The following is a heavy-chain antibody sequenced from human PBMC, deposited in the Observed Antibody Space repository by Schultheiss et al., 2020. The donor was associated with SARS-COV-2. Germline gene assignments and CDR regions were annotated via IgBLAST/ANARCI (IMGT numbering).Heavy chain of an antibody. CDR1: GLTFSRFG. J-gene: IGHJ3*02. Sequence: GGSLRLSCAASGLTFSRFGMHWVRQAPGKGLEWMATISYDGSISYYADSVKGRFTISRDNSRNTLYLQMHILRAQDTAVYYCARGAVAGDDAFDIWGQGRMVTV. CDR3: ARGAVAGDDAFDI. CDR2: ISYDGSIS. V-gene: IGHV3-30*03. D-gene: IGHD6-19*01.